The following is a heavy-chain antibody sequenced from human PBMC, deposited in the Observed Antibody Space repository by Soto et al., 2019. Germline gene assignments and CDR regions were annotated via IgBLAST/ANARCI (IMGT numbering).Heavy chain of an antibody. J-gene: IGHJ4*02. D-gene: IGHD5-18*01. CDR3: AKDEGRRLWLPRYFDY. CDR1: GFTFSSYG. Sequence: QVQLVESGGGVVQPGRSLRLSCAASGFTFSSYGMHWVRQAPGKGLEGVAVISYDGSNKNYADSVKGRFTIPTDNSKNTLYLQMNSLRAEDTAVYYCAKDEGRRLWLPRYFDYWGQGTLVTVSS. V-gene: IGHV3-30*18. CDR2: ISYDGSNK.